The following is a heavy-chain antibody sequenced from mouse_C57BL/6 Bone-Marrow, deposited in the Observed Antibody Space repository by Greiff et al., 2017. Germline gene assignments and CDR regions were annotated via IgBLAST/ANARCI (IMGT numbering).Heavy chain of an antibody. Sequence: QVQLQQSGPELVKPGASVKISCKASGYAFSSSWMNWVKQRPGKGLEWIGRIYPGDGDTNYNGKFKGKATLTADKSSSTAYMQLSSLTSEDSAVYYCTTTNWDQRDYWGQGTTLTVSS. D-gene: IGHD4-1*01. J-gene: IGHJ2*01. V-gene: IGHV1-82*01. CDR1: GYAFSSSW. CDR2: IYPGDGDT. CDR3: TTTNWDQRDY.